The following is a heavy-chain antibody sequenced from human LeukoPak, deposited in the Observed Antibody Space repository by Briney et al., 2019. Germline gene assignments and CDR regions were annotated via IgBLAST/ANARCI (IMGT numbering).Heavy chain of an antibody. J-gene: IGHJ5*02. Sequence: ASVKVSCKASGYTFTSYGISWVRQAPGQGLEWLGWISAYNGNTNYAQKLQCRVTMTTDTSTSTAYMELRSLRSDDTAVYYCARAFLAAADQEGFDPWGRGTLVTISS. CDR1: GYTFTSYG. V-gene: IGHV1-18*01. CDR3: ARAFLAAADQEGFDP. D-gene: IGHD6-13*01. CDR2: ISAYNGNT.